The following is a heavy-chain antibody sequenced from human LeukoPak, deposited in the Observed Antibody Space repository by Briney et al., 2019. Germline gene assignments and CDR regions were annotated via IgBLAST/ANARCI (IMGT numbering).Heavy chain of an antibody. CDR3: ARVPPIPPVTDFDY. V-gene: IGHV1-18*01. CDR1: GYTFSTYG. J-gene: IGHJ4*02. Sequence: ASVQVSCKTSGYTFSTYGINWVRQAPGQGREWMGWISGSNRNTNYAQKFRDRLTMTTDTSTSTAYMELTSLRSDDTAVNYCARVPPIPPVTDFDYWGQGTLVIVSS. CDR2: ISGSNRNT. D-gene: IGHD2-21*01.